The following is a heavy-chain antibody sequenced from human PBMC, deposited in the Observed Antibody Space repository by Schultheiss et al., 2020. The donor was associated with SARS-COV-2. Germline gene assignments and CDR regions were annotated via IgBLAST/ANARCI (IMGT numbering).Heavy chain of an antibody. V-gene: IGHV3-74*01. CDR2: INSDGRST. Sequence: GGSLRLSCAVSGFTFSDYWMHWVRQAPGTGLVWVSRINSDGRSTNYADSVKGRFTISRDNSKNTLYLQMNSLRAEDTAVYYCAKEGLRYSYGYGWFDPWGQGTLVTVSS. J-gene: IGHJ5*02. CDR1: GFTFSDYW. CDR3: AKEGLRYSYGYGWFDP. D-gene: IGHD5-18*01.